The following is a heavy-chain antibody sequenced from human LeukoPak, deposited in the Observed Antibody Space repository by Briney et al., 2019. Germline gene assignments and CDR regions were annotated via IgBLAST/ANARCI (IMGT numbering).Heavy chain of an antibody. J-gene: IGHJ4*02. CDR2: ISGYNGNT. D-gene: IGHD4-17*01. CDR1: GYTFSSYG. V-gene: IGHV1-18*01. CDR3: ASGYYGDYSY. Sequence: ASVMVSCKTSGYTFSSYGISWVRQAPGQGLEWMGWISGYNGNTNYAPKVQGRVTITADKSTSTAYMELSSLRSEDTAVYYCASGYYGDYSYWGQGTLVTVSS.